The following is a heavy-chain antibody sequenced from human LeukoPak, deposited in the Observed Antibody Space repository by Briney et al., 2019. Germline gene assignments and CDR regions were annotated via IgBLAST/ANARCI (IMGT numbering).Heavy chain of an antibody. CDR2: ISSSSTSI. CDR3: AIGSGGRGVNFDY. J-gene: IGHJ4*01. Sequence: GGSLRLSCAASGFTFTSYTMHWVRQAPGKGLEWVSSISSSSTSIYYADSVKGRFTISRDNAKNSLFLQMNSLRAEDTAVYYCAIGSGGRGVNFDYWGQGTLVTVSP. D-gene: IGHD3-10*01. CDR1: GFTFTSYT. V-gene: IGHV3-21*01.